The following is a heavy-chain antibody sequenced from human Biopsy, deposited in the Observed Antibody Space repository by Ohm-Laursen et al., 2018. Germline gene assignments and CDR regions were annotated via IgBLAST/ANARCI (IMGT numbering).Heavy chain of an antibody. Sequence: SDTLSLTCTVSGDSVSSGSFYWTWIRQPPGQGLEYIGYIYDRGSTANYNPSLESRVTMSVDMPKNQFSLKLSSVTAADTAIYYCAREPRIAAVAYFDPWGQGTLVTVSS. J-gene: IGHJ5*02. CDR3: AREPRIAAVAYFDP. V-gene: IGHV4-61*01. D-gene: IGHD6-13*01. CDR2: IYDRGSTA. CDR1: GDSVSSGSFY.